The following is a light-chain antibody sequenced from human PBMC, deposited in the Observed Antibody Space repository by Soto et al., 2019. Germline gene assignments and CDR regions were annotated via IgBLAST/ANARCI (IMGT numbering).Light chain of an antibody. V-gene: IGKV3-20*01. J-gene: IGKJ5*01. CDR3: QQYGSSRIT. CDR1: QIVSISY. Sequence: EIVLTQSPGTLSLSPGERDTLSCRASQIVSISYLAWYQQKPGQAPRLLIYGASSRATGIPDRFSGSGFGTDFTLTFSRLEPEDFAVYYCQQYGSSRITFGQGTRLEIK. CDR2: GAS.